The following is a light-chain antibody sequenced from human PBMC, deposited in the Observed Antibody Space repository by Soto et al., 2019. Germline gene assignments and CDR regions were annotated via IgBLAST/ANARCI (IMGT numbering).Light chain of an antibody. CDR2: DVS. CDR3: SSYTSSSTLEV. J-gene: IGLJ1*01. Sequence: QSVLTQPASVSGSPGQSITISCTGTSSDVGGYNYVFWYQQHPGKAPKLMIYDVSNRPSGVSNRFSGSRSGNTASLTISGLQAEDEADYYCSSYTSSSTLEVFGTGTRSPS. CDR1: SSDVGGYNY. V-gene: IGLV2-14*01.